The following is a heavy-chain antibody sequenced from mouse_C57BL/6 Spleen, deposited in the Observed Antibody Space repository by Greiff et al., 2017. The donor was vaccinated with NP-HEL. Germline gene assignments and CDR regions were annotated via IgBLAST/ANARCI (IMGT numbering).Heavy chain of an antibody. CDR2: ISDGGSYT. Sequence: EVKLMESGGGLVKPGGSLKLSCAASGFTFSSYAMSWVRQTPEKRLEWVATISDGGSYTYYPDNVKGRFTISRDNAKNNLYLQMSHLKSEDTAMYYCARYYYGWAMDYWGQGTSVTVSS. D-gene: IGHD1-1*01. CDR3: ARYYYGWAMDY. J-gene: IGHJ4*01. V-gene: IGHV5-4*03. CDR1: GFTFSSYA.